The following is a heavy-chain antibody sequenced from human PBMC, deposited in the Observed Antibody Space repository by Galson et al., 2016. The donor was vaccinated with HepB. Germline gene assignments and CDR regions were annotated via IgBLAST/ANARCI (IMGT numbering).Heavy chain of an antibody. J-gene: IGHJ4*02. CDR1: GFTFSIYA. CDR2: INDSGDDT. Sequence: SLRLSCAASGFTFSIYAMAWVRQAPGKGLEWVSAINDSGDDTYYADSVKGRFTISRDNSKNTLSLQMNSLRAEDTAIYYCARSLSNFFDYWGQGNLVTVSS. CDR3: ARSLSNFFDY. V-gene: IGHV3-23*01.